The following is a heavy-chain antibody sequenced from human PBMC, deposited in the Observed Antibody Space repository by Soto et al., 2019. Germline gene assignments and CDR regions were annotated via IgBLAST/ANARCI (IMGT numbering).Heavy chain of an antibody. V-gene: IGHV4-31*03. J-gene: IGHJ3*01. Sequence: QVQLQESGPGLVKPSETLSLTCTVSGGSISSGGYYWSWIRQHPGKGLEWIGYIYNSGSTYYNASLKSRVTISADTSRNQFSLQMNSVTAADTAVYYCARDPEWWGRGTMVTVSS. CDR1: GGSISSGGYY. CDR3: ARDPEW. CDR2: IYNSGST. D-gene: IGHD2-8*01.